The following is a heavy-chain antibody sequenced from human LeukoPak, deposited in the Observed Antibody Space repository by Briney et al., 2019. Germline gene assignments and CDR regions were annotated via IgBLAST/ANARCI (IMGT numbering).Heavy chain of an antibody. CDR2: INPNSGGT. CDR3: ARARITMVRGVIGAFDI. V-gene: IGHV1-2*02. D-gene: IGHD3-10*01. Sequence: ASVKVSCKASGYTFTGYYMHWVRQAPGQGLEWMGWINPNSGGTNYAQKFQGRVTMTRDTSISTAYMELSRLRSDDTAVYYCARARITMVRGVIGAFDIWGQGTMVTVS. CDR1: GYTFTGYY. J-gene: IGHJ3*02.